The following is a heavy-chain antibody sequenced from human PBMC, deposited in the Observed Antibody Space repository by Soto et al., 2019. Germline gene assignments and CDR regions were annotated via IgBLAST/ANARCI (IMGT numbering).Heavy chain of an antibody. D-gene: IGHD2-15*01. V-gene: IGHV3-23*01. CDR3: AKYIVVAANYGLDV. J-gene: IGHJ6*02. CDR1: GFIFSNYG. CDR2: ISGSGGNT. Sequence: PGGSLRLSCAVSGFIFSNYGMSWVRQAPEKGLEWASAISGSGGNTYYADSVKGRFTISRDNSKNTLYLQMNSLRADDTALYYCAKYIVVAANYGLDVWGQGTTVTVSS.